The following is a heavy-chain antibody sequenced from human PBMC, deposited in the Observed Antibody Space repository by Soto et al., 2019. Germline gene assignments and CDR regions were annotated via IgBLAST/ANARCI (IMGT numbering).Heavy chain of an antibody. CDR3: ARDARYYDSSGYYYAKAPYFDY. V-gene: IGHV3-30-3*01. CDR2: ISYDGSNK. J-gene: IGHJ4*02. CDR1: GFTFSSYA. Sequence: QAQLVESGGGVVQPGRSLRLSCAASGFTFSSYAMHWVRQAPGKGLEWVAVISYDGSNKYYADSVKGRFTISRANSKNSLYMKLNRVISKDTAVSYCARDARYYDSSGYYYAKAPYFDYWGQGTLVTVSS. D-gene: IGHD3-22*01.